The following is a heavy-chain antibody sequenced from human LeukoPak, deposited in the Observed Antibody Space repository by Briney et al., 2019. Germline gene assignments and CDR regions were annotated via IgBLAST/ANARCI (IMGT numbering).Heavy chain of an antibody. V-gene: IGHV4-4*07. D-gene: IGHD3-3*01. CDR2: IHTSGST. CDR1: GGSISSYY. Sequence: SETLSLTCTVSGGSISSYYWSWIRQPAGKGLEWIGRIHTSGSTNYNPSLKSRVTMSVDTSKNQFSLKLSSVTAADTAVYYCAREGALRFLEWLPRLAFDYWGQGTLVTVSS. CDR3: AREGALRFLEWLPRLAFDY. J-gene: IGHJ4*02.